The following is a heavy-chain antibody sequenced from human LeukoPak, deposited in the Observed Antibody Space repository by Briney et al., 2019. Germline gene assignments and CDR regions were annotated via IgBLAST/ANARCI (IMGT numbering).Heavy chain of an antibody. CDR2: ISAYNGNT. Sequence: ASVKVSCKASGYTFTSYGISWVRQAPGQGLEWMGWISAYNGNTNYAQKLQGRVTMTRDTSTSTVYMELSSLRSEDAAVYYCARGTYYGDYEDWGQGTLVTVSS. D-gene: IGHD4-17*01. V-gene: IGHV1-18*01. J-gene: IGHJ4*02. CDR3: ARGTYYGDYED. CDR1: GYTFTSYG.